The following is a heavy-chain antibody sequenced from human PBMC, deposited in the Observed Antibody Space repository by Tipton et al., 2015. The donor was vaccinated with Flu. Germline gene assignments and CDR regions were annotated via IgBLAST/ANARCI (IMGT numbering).Heavy chain of an antibody. Sequence: QLVQSGAEVRKPGESLKISCKTSGYIFANYWIGWVRQRPGRGLEWMGIIYPGDSGTTYSPSFRGQVTISVDVSISTVYLRWSSLKASDTAMYYCARKGGSYYFDYWGQGTLVTVSS. V-gene: IGHV5-51*01. CDR2: IYPGDSGT. CDR3: ARKGGSYYFDY. CDR1: GYIFANYW. D-gene: IGHD1-26*01. J-gene: IGHJ4*02.